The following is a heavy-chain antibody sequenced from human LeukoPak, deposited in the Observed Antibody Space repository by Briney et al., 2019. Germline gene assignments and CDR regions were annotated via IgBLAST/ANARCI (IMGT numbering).Heavy chain of an antibody. J-gene: IGHJ4*02. Sequence: ASVKVSCKASGYTVIRYYMHSVRQAPGQGLEWMGWINPNSGGTNYAQKFQGRVTMTRDTSISTAYMELSRLRSDDTAVYYCWRGAPYIVVVVAATLEYDFDYWGQGTLVTVSS. D-gene: IGHD2-15*01. V-gene: IGHV1-2*02. CDR2: INPNSGGT. CDR1: GYTVIRYY. CDR3: WRGAPYIVVVVAATLEYDFDY.